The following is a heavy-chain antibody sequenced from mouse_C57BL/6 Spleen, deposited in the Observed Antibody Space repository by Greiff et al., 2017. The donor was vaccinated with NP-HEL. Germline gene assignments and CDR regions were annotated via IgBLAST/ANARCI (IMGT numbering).Heavy chain of an antibody. CDR2: IDPEDGET. D-gene: IGHD2-2*01. J-gene: IGHJ1*03. V-gene: IGHV14-2*01. Sequence: VQLQQSGAELVKPGASVKLSCTASGFNIKDYYMHWVKQRTEQGLEWIGRIDPEDGETKYAPKFQGKATITADTSSNTAYLQLSSLTSEDTAVYDWARGGSTMVTTGDWYFDVWGTGTTVTVSS. CDR3: ARGGSTMVTTGDWYFDV. CDR1: GFNIKDYY.